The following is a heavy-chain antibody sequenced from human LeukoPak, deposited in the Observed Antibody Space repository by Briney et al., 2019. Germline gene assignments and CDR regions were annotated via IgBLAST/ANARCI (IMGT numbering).Heavy chain of an antibody. D-gene: IGHD3-22*01. Sequence: GGSLRLSCAASGFTFSSYGMHWVRQAPGKGLEWVAVIRYDGSNKYHADSVKGRFTISRDNSKNKLYLQMNSLRAEDTAVYYCARAAYDSSGYLTLWGQGTLVTVSS. V-gene: IGHV3-33*01. CDR2: IRYDGSNK. J-gene: IGHJ4*02. CDR1: GFTFSSYG. CDR3: ARAAYDSSGYLTL.